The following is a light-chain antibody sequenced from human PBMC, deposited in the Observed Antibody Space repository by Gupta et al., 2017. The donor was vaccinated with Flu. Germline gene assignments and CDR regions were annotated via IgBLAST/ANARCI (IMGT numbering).Light chain of an antibody. V-gene: IGKV2-24*01. CDR1: QSLAHSDGDTY. Sequence: DIVLTQTPLSLPVTVGHPASISCRSSQSLAHSDGDTYLTWFHQRPGQPPRLLSYKMSNRFIGVSDRCSGRGEGTEFTLRISRVEAEVVGMFFCMQDSQLLWTFGQGTKVELK. J-gene: IGKJ1*01. CDR3: MQDSQLLWT. CDR2: KMS.